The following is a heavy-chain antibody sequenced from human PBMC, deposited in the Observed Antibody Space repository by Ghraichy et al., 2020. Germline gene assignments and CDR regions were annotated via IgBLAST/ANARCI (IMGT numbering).Heavy chain of an antibody. CDR2: IYYSGST. J-gene: IGHJ3*02. V-gene: IGHV4-39*01. D-gene: IGHD3-22*01. CDR3: ARHLDLITKIVVAPVAFDI. CDR1: GGSISSRSYY. Sequence: SETLSLTCTVSGGSISSRSYYWAWIRQPPGKGLEWIGSIYYSGSTYYNPSLKSRVTISVDTSKNQFSLKLSSVTAADTAVYYCARHLDLITKIVVAPVAFDIWGQGTMVTVSS.